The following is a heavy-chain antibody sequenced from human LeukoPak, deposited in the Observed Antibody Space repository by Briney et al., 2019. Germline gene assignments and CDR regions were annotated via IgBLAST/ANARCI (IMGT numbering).Heavy chain of an antibody. CDR2: AYYSGHT. CDR1: GGSISDNY. CDR3: ARHPFATPFDY. J-gene: IGHJ4*02. V-gene: IGHV4-59*08. D-gene: IGHD2-15*01. Sequence: PETLSLTCTVSGGSISDNYWGWIRQPPGKGLEWIGYAYYSGHTNYNSSLKSRVTMSLDTSKSQFSLRLSSVTAADTAVYFCARHPFATPFDYWGPGTLVTVSS.